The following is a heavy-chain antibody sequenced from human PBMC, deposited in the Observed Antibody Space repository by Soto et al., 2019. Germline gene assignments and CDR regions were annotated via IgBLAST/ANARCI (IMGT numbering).Heavy chain of an antibody. CDR2: IKQDGNEK. J-gene: IGHJ4*02. Sequence: GGSLRLSCAASGFTFSSYWMSWVRQAPGKGLEWVANIKQDGNEKYYVDSVKGRFTISRDNARNSLYLQMNSLRAEDTAVYYCARVRYGSGSYFVYFDYWGQGTLVTASS. D-gene: IGHD3-10*01. CDR1: GFTFSSYW. CDR3: ARVRYGSGSYFVYFDY. V-gene: IGHV3-7*03.